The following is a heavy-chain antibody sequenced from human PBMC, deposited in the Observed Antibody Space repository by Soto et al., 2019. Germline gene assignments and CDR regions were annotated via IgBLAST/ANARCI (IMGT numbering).Heavy chain of an antibody. CDR3: AKRPASIITFDY. D-gene: IGHD2-2*01. J-gene: IGHJ4*02. CDR2: ISGNGGST. CDR1: GFTFSNYA. V-gene: IGHV3-23*01. Sequence: VQLLDSGGGLVQPGGSLRLSCAASGFTFSNYAMSWVRQAPGKGLEWVSTISGNGGSTYYADSVKGRFTISRDNSKNMLFLQINSLRDDDSAAYYCAKRPASIITFDYWGQGTPVTVSS.